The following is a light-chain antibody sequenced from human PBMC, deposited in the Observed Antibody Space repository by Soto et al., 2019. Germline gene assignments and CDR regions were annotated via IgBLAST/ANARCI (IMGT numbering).Light chain of an antibody. CDR2: AAF. Sequence: DIQMPQSPSSVSASVGDRITITCRASQGISSWLAWYQKKPGKAPKLRIYAAFSLQSGVPSRFSGSGSGTDCTLTISSLQPEDFATYDCQQANSFPLTFGGGTKVEIK. V-gene: IGKV1-12*01. J-gene: IGKJ4*01. CDR1: QGISSW. CDR3: QQANSFPLT.